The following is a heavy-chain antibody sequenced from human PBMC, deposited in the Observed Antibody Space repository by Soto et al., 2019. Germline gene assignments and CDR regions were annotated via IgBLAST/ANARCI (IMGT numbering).Heavy chain of an antibody. V-gene: IGHV4-59*01. J-gene: IGHJ4*02. D-gene: IGHD3-10*01. CDR1: GGSMSEYF. CDR2: VYYLGST. CDR3: ARDGYDGSGSPYPAY. Sequence: ETLSLTCTVSGGSMSEYFWSWIRQSPGKGLEWIGYVYYLGSTDYNPSLKSRVTISVDTSKRQFSLKLSSVTVADTAVYYCARDGYDGSGSPYPAYWGPGAQVTVSS.